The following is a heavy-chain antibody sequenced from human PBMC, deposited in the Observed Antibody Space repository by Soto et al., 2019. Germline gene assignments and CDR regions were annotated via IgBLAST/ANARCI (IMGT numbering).Heavy chain of an antibody. V-gene: IGHV3-21*01. CDR3: ARARVGAFDI. Sequence: EVQLVESGGGLVKPGGSLRLSCAASGFTFSSYSMNWVRQAPGKGLEWVSSISSSSSYIYYADSVKGRFTISRDNAKNSLYLQMNSLRAEDTAVYDCARARVGAFDIWGQGTMVTVSS. CDR1: GFTFSSYS. D-gene: IGHD1-26*01. CDR2: ISSSSSYI. J-gene: IGHJ3*02.